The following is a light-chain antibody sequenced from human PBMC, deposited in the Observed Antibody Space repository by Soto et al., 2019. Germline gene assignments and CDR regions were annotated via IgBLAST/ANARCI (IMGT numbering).Light chain of an antibody. CDR1: TGAVTSDYY. V-gene: IGLV7-43*01. CDR2: RTS. J-gene: IGLJ3*02. Sequence: QTVVTQEPSLTVSPGGTVTLTCALTTGAVTSDYYPNWFQRRPGQALRTLIYRTSNKHSWTPARFLGSLLGGKAALTLSGVQPEDEADYYCVLLYGGAWVFGGGTKVTVL. CDR3: VLLYGGAWV.